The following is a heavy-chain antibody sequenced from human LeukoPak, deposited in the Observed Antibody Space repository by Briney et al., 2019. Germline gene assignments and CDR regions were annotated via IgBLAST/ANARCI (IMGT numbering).Heavy chain of an antibody. J-gene: IGHJ4*02. CDR2: IYPNGNT. V-gene: IGHV3-66*04. D-gene: IGHD5-18*01. CDR1: GFTVSSNY. CDR3: ARRGHGYGSPFDY. Sequence: GGSLSLSCAASGFTVSSNYMNWVRQAPGKGLEWVSMIYPNGNTFYTDSVKGRFTISRDNSKNTLDLQMSSLRAEDTAVYYCARRGHGYGSPFDYWGQGTLVTVSS.